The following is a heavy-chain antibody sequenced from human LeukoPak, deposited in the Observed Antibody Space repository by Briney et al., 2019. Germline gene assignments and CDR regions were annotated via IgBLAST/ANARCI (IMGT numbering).Heavy chain of an antibody. Sequence: GGSLRLSCAASGFTFSSYSMNWVRQAPGKGLEWVSYISSSSSTIYYADSVKGRFTISRDNAKNSLYLQMNSLRAEDTAVYYCARDGSRTTSAFDIWGQGTMVTVSS. CDR3: ARDGSRTTSAFDI. CDR2: ISSSSSTI. J-gene: IGHJ3*02. V-gene: IGHV3-48*04. CDR1: GFTFSSYS. D-gene: IGHD1-1*01.